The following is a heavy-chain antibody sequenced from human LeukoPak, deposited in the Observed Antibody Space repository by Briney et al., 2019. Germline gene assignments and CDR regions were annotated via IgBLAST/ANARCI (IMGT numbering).Heavy chain of an antibody. CDR3: ASGLRQWLETNYYYYYGMDV. D-gene: IGHD6-19*01. CDR2: IYYSGST. CDR1: GGSISSGDYY. J-gene: IGHJ6*02. V-gene: IGHV4-30-4*01. Sequence: SQTLSLTCTVSGGSISSGDYYWSWIRQPPGKGLEWIGYIYYSGSTYYNPSLKSRVTISVDTSKNQFSLKLSSVTAADTAVYYCASGLRQWLETNYYYYYGMDVWGQGTTVTVSS.